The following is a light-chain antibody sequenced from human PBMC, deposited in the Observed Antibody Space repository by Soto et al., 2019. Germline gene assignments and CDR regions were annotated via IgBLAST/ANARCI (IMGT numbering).Light chain of an antibody. CDR2: AAS. V-gene: IGKV1-9*01. CDR3: QQLKTYPPT. Sequence: DIQLTQSPSFLSASVGDRVTITCRASQGISSYLAWYQQKPGKAPKLLIYAASTLHSEVPSRFSGSGSGTEFSLTISSLQPDDFATYYCQQLKTYPPTFGGGTKVEIK. CDR1: QGISSY. J-gene: IGKJ4*01.